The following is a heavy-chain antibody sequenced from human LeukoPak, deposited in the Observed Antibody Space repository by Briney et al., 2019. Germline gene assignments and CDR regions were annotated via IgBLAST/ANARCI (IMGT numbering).Heavy chain of an antibody. CDR2: IKGDEGSA. CDR1: GFTFSAFA. D-gene: IGHD6-6*01. J-gene: IGHJ4*02. CDR3: AKWKYSNSGIDDY. Sequence: GGSLRLSCSASGFTFSAFAMYWVRQAPGKGLEYVSVIKGDEGSANYTDSVKGRFAISRDNSKKMLYLQMSSLRAEDTAVYYCAKWKYSNSGIDDYWGQGTLVTVSS. V-gene: IGHV3-64D*06.